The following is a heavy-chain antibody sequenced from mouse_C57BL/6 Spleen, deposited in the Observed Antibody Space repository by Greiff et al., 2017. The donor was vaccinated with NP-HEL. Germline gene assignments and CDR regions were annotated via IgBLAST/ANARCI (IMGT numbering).Heavy chain of an antibody. CDR1: GYAFSRSC. V-gene: IGHV1-82*01. D-gene: IGHD2-4*01. CDR3: ARGINYDYGDY. Sequence: VQLQQSGPELVKPGASVKISCKASGYAFSRSCMTWVKQRPGTGLEWIGRLYPGVGDTKYNGKFKGKATLTADKSSSTAYMELSSLTSEDSAVYFCARGINYDYGDYWGQGTTLTVSS. CDR2: LYPGVGDT. J-gene: IGHJ2*01.